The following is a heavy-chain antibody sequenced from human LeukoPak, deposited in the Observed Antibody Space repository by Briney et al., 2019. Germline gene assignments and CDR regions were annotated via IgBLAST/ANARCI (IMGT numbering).Heavy chain of an antibody. CDR2: IYSGGST. D-gene: IGHD6-6*01. CDR1: GFTVSSNY. V-gene: IGHV3-66*02. CDR3: AGQEYSSSPDY. J-gene: IGHJ4*02. Sequence: GGSLRLSCVASGFTVSSNYMSWVRQAPGKGLEWVSIIYSGGSTYYADSVKGRFTISRDNSKNTLYPQMNSLRPEDTAVYYCAGQEYSSSPDYWGQGTLVTVSS.